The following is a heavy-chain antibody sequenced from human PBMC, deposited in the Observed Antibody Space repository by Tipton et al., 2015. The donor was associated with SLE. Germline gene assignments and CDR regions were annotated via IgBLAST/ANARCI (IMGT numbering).Heavy chain of an antibody. J-gene: IGHJ4*02. CDR2: ISYDGSNK. Sequence: RSLRLSCAASGFTFSSYAMHWVRQAPGKGLEWVAVISYDGSNKYYADSVKGRFTISRDNSKNTLYLQMNSLRAEDTAVYYCAREAAYSSSWYYFDYWGQGTLVTVSS. D-gene: IGHD6-13*01. CDR1: GFTFSSYA. V-gene: IGHV3-30-3*01. CDR3: AREAAYSSSWYYFDY.